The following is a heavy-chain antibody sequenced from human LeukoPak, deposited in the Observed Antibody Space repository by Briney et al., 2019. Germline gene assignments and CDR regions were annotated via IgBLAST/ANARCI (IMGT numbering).Heavy chain of an antibody. CDR2: IDPSDSYT. CDR1: GYSFTSYW. CDR3: ARHMIKGRNYEYVWGSYRYPHAFDI. J-gene: IGHJ3*02. Sequence: GESLRISCKGSGYSFTSYWISWVRQMPGKGLEWMGRIDPSDSYTNYSPSFQGHVTISADKSISTAYLQWSSLKASDTAMYYCARHMIKGRNYEYVWGSYRYPHAFDIWGQGTMVTVSS. V-gene: IGHV5-10-1*01. D-gene: IGHD3-16*02.